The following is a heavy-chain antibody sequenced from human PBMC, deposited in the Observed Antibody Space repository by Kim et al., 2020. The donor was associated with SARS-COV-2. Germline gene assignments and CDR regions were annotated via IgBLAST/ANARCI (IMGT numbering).Heavy chain of an antibody. J-gene: IGHJ4*02. Sequence: GGSLRLSCAASGFTFSSYSMNWVRQAPGKGLEWVSSISSSSSYIYYADSVKGRFTISRDNAKNSLYLQMNSLRAEDTAVYYCARGPGIAAAGTERDYFDYWGQGTLVTVSS. CDR1: GFTFSSYS. V-gene: IGHV3-21*01. CDR2: ISSSSSYI. CDR3: ARGPGIAAAGTERDYFDY. D-gene: IGHD6-13*01.